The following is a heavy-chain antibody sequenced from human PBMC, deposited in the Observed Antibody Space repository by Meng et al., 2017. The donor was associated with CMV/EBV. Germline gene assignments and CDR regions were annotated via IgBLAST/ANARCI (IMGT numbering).Heavy chain of an antibody. CDR2: SSGSGSST. J-gene: IGHJ5*02. D-gene: IGHD4-17*01. CDR3: ARVRGMTTVTRRGGWFDP. Sequence: FSSYAISWSRQAPGKGLEWVSASSGSGSSTYYADSVEGRFTFSSDNSKNALYLQMNSLRAEDTAVYYYARVRGMTTVTRRGGWFDPWGQGTLVTVSS. CDR1: FSSYA. V-gene: IGHV3-23*01.